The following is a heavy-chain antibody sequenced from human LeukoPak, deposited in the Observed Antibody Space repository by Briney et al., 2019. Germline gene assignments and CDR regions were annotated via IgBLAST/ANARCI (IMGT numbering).Heavy chain of an antibody. J-gene: IGHJ4*02. CDR1: GGSFSGYY. D-gene: IGHD3-10*01. CDR3: ARVLAMVRGVMTGGGY. CDR2: INHSGST. V-gene: IGHV4-34*01. Sequence: SETLSLTCAVYGGSFSGYYWSWIRQPPGKGLEWIGEINHSGSTNYNPSLKSRVTISVDTSKNQFSLKLSSVTAADTAVYYCARVLAMVRGVMTGGGYWGQGTLVTVSS.